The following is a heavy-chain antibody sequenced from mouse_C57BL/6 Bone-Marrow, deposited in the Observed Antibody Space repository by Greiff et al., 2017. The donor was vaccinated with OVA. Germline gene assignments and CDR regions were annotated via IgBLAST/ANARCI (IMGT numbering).Heavy chain of an antibody. J-gene: IGHJ4*01. CDR1: GYAFTNYL. D-gene: IGHD1-1*01. CDR2: INPGSGGT. Sequence: VMLVESGAELVRPGTSVKVSCKASGYAFTNYLIEWVKQRPGQGLEWIGVINPGSGGTNYNEKFKGKATLTADKSSSTAYMQLSSLTSEDSAVYFCAREYYYGSSYGYYAMDYWGQGTSVTVSS. CDR3: AREYYYGSSYGYYAMDY. V-gene: IGHV1-54*01.